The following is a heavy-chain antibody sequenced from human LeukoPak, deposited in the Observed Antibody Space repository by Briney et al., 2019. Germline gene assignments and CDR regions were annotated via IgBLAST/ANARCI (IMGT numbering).Heavy chain of an antibody. D-gene: IGHD5-12*01. J-gene: IGHJ4*02. CDR1: GYTFIAYY. CDR3: ARRFTSEYSGYASDY. Sequence: ASVKVSCKASGYTFIAYYMHWVRQAPGQGLEWMGWINPNSGGTNYAQKFQGRVTMTRDTSISTAYMELSRLRSDDTAVYYCARRFTSEYSGYASDYWGQGTLVTVSS. CDR2: INPNSGGT. V-gene: IGHV1-2*02.